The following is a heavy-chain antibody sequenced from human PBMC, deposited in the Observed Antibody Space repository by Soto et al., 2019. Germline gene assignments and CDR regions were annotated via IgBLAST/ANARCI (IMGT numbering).Heavy chain of an antibody. D-gene: IGHD3-10*01. CDR3: SRSLRVAMVRGVKEFDY. V-gene: IGHV4-59*01. Sequence: PSETLSLTCTVSGGSISSYYWSWIRQPPGKGLEWIGYIYYSGSTNYNPSLKSRVTISVDTSKNQFSLKLSSVTAADTAVYYCSRSLRVAMVRGVKEFDYWGQGTLVTVSS. CDR1: GGSISSYY. J-gene: IGHJ4*02. CDR2: IYYSGST.